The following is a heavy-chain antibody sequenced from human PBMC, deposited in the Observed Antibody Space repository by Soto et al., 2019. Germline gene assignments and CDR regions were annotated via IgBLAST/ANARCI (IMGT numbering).Heavy chain of an antibody. Sequence: GGSLRLSCAASGFTFSINDMHWVRQAPGRGLEWVAVISNDGNNKYYADSVKGRFTLSRGNSKNMVYLQMDSLRVEDTAVYFCAKDHQTYNWDYLFDSWGPGTLVTVSS. J-gene: IGHJ4*02. V-gene: IGHV3-30*18. CDR3: AKDHQTYNWDYLFDS. D-gene: IGHD1-7*01. CDR1: GFTFSIND. CDR2: ISNDGNNK.